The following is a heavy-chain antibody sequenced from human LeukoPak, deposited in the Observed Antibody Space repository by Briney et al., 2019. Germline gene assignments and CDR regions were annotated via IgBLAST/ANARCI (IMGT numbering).Heavy chain of an antibody. V-gene: IGHV3-23*01. CDR2: IGGSGGST. J-gene: IGHJ4*02. D-gene: IGHD2-2*01. Sequence: GSLRLSCAASGFTFSSYAMSWVRQAPGKGLEWVSAIGGSGGSTYYADSVKGRFTISRDNSKNTLYLQMNSLRAEDTAKYYCAKHVGYCSSNSCYFGYWGQGTLVTVSS. CDR1: GFTFSSYA. CDR3: AKHVGYCSSNSCYFGY.